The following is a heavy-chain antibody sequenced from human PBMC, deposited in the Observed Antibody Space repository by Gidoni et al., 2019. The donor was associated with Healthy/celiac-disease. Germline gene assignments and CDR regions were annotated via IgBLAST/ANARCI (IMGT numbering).Heavy chain of an antibody. CDR3: AKDSHGSHLDCTNGVCYIRGFDY. CDR2: IIWNSGSI. Sequence: EVQLVESGGGLVQPGRSLRLSCAASGFTFDDYAMHWVRQAPGKGLEWVSGIIWNSGSIGYADSVKGRFTISRDNAKNSLYLQMNSLRAEDTALYYCAKDSHGSHLDCTNGVCYIRGFDYWGQGTLVTVSS. D-gene: IGHD2-8*01. J-gene: IGHJ4*02. V-gene: IGHV3-9*01. CDR1: GFTFDDYA.